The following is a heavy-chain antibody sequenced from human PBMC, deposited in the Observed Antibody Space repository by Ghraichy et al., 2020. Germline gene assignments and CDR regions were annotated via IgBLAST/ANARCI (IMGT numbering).Heavy chain of an antibody. CDR1: GYTFIDYY. Sequence: ASVKVSCEASGYTFIDYYIHWVRQAPGQGLEWMGWMNPYTGTTNYAQKFQGRVTMTRDTSVDSAYMELSSLRPDDTAVYYCARPVVGRPEGYGLDVWGQGTTVTVSS. D-gene: IGHD2-15*01. CDR3: ARPVVGRPEGYGLDV. J-gene: IGHJ6*02. CDR2: MNPYTGTT. V-gene: IGHV1-2*02.